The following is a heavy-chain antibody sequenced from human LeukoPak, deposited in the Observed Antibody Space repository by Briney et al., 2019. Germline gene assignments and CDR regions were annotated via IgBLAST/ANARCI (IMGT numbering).Heavy chain of an antibody. D-gene: IGHD3-22*01. CDR1: GFTFSSYA. V-gene: IGHV3-30-3*01. J-gene: IGHJ4*02. CDR3: AKDPTGYYYDSSGYYGGY. CDR2: ISYDGSNK. Sequence: GGSLRLSCAASGFTFSSYAMHWVRQAPGKGLEWVAVISYDGSNKYYADSVKGRFTISRDNSKNTLYLQMNSLRAEDTAVYYCAKDPTGYYYDSSGYYGGYWGQGTLVTVSS.